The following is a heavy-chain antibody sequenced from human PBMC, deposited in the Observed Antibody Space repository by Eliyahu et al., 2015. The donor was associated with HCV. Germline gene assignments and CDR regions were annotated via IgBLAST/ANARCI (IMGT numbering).Heavy chain of an antibody. CDR1: GGSITTYY. V-gene: IGHV4-59*01. Sequence: QVQLQESGPGLVKPSETLSLTCTVSGGSITTYYWSWXRQPPGXGLEWIGYIHFSGGTNYNPXLKSRVTISVDTSKNQFSLNLTSVTAADTAVYYCASGGGGIAVAGTGGWFDPWGQGTLVTVSS. D-gene: IGHD6-19*01. CDR3: ASGGGGIAVAGTGGWFDP. CDR2: IHFSGGT. J-gene: IGHJ5*02.